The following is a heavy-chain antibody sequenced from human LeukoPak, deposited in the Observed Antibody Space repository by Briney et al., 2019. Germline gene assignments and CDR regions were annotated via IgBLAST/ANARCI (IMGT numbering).Heavy chain of an antibody. Sequence: ASVKVSCKASGYTFTSYGISWVRQAPGQGLEWMGWISGSNGNTNYAQKLQGRVTMTTDTSTSTAYMELRSLRSDDTAVYYCARAARELRYFDWLLSPQYYYYYYYMDVWGKGTTVTVSS. CDR1: GYTFTSYG. V-gene: IGHV1-18*01. D-gene: IGHD3-9*01. CDR3: ARAARELRYFDWLLSPQYYYYYYYMDV. CDR2: ISGSNGNT. J-gene: IGHJ6*03.